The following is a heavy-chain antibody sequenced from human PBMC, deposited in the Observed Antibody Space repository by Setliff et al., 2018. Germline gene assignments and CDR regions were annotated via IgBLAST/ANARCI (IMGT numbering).Heavy chain of an antibody. V-gene: IGHV1-69*10. CDR1: GGTFNTYG. J-gene: IGHJ6*03. D-gene: IGHD3-22*01. CDR2: IIPDLGIL. CDR3: ASRTHPLVITEFTQGGGWWYYYYMDV. Sequence: SVKVSCKASGGTFNTYGITWVRQAPAQGLEWMGGIIPDLGILDYAQKFQDRVTITADRPTSTAYMELSSLRSEDTAVYYCASRTHPLVITEFTQGGGWWYYYYMDVWGKGTTVTVSS.